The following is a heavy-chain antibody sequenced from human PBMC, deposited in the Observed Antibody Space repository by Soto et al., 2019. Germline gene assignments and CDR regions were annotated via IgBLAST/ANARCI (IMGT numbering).Heavy chain of an antibody. CDR1: GYPFTSYG. J-gene: IGHJ3*02. Sequence: QGQLLQSGDEVKTPGASVRVSCRASGYPFTSYGISWVRQAPGQGLEWVAWISAYNGKRDTAQKSQDRVTMNLDTSTDTANMELGDLTSADTAVYYCARGRIVASIHDAFEIWGQGTKVTVSS. V-gene: IGHV1-18*01. CDR3: ARGRIVASIHDAFEI. CDR2: ISAYNGKR. D-gene: IGHD5-12*01.